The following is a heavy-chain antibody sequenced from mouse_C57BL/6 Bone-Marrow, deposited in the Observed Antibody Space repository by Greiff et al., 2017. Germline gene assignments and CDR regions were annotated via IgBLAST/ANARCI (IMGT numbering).Heavy chain of an antibody. Sequence: EVQLQESGPELVKPGASVKISCKASGYSFTGYYMNWVKQSPEKSLEWIGEINPSTGGTTYNQKFKAKATLTVDKSSSTAYMQLKSLTSEDSAVYYWARRGVYDEDWYFDVWGTGTTVTVSS. CDR3: ARRGVYDEDWYFDV. J-gene: IGHJ1*03. CDR2: INPSTGGT. CDR1: GYSFTGYY. D-gene: IGHD2-12*01. V-gene: IGHV1-42*01.